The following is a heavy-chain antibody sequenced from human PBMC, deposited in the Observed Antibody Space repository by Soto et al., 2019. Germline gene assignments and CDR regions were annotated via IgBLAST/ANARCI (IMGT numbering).Heavy chain of an antibody. D-gene: IGHD5-18*01. CDR1: GFIFSSYG. CDR2: ISYDGSNK. J-gene: IGHJ4*02. Sequence: LRLSCAASGFIFSSYGMHWVRQAPGKGLEWVAVISYDGSNKYYADSVKGRFTISRDNSKNTLYLQMNSLRAEDTAVYYCAKEGYSYDPYYFDYWGQGTLVTVSS. V-gene: IGHV3-30*18. CDR3: AKEGYSYDPYYFDY.